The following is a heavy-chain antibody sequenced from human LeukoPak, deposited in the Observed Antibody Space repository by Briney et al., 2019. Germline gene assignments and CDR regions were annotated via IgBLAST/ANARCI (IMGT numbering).Heavy chain of an antibody. CDR2: IIPIFGTA. Sequence: GSSVKVSCEASGGTFSSYAISWVRQAPGQGLEWMGRIIPIFGTANYAQKFQGRVTITTDESTSTAYMELSSLRSGDTAVYYCARVDSGSYYGAFDIWGQGTMVTVSS. J-gene: IGHJ3*02. D-gene: IGHD1-26*01. CDR3: ARVDSGSYYGAFDI. CDR1: GGTFSSYA. V-gene: IGHV1-69*05.